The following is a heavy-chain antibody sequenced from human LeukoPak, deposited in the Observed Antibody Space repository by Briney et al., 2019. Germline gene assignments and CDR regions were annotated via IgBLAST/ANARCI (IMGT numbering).Heavy chain of an antibody. CDR2: ISAYNGNT. CDR1: GYTFTNYG. D-gene: IGHD2-2*01. Sequence: EASVKVSCKASGYTFTNYGISWVRQAPGQGLEWMGWISAYNGNTNYAQKLQGRVTMTTDTSTSTAYMELRSLRSDDTAVYYCAREPPLPRGQLYYYYGMDVWGQGTTVTVSS. J-gene: IGHJ6*02. CDR3: AREPPLPRGQLYYYYGMDV. V-gene: IGHV1-18*01.